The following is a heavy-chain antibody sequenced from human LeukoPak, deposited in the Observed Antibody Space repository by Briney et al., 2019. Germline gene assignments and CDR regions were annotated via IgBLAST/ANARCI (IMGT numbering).Heavy chain of an antibody. Sequence: GGSLRLSCAASRFTFSSDAMSWVRQAPGKGLEWVSAISGSGGSTYYADSVKGRFTISRDNSKNTLYLQMNSLRAEDTAVYYCARGPYDSSGYYLVYYYYGMDVWGQGTTVTVSS. V-gene: IGHV3-23*01. J-gene: IGHJ6*02. CDR3: ARGPYDSSGYYLVYYYYGMDV. CDR2: ISGSGGST. CDR1: RFTFSSDA. D-gene: IGHD3-22*01.